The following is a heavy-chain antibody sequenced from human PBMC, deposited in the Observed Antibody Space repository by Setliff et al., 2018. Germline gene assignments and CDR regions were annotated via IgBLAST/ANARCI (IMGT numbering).Heavy chain of an antibody. Sequence: SETLSLTCSVSGASITSYYWSWIRQPPGKGLEWIGYMHYSGSANYNPSLKSRVTISIDTPKNQFSLRLSSVTAADTAVYYCARHGVTAGRTDNYFDPWGQGMLVTVSS. CDR1: GASITSYY. V-gene: IGHV4-59*08. J-gene: IGHJ5*02. CDR3: ARHGVTAGRTDNYFDP. D-gene: IGHD6-13*01. CDR2: MHYSGSA.